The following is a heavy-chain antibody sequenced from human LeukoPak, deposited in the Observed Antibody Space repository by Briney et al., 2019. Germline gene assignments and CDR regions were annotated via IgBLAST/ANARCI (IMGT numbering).Heavy chain of an antibody. J-gene: IGHJ4*02. CDR2: INHSGST. D-gene: IGHD3-22*01. CDR1: GGSFSGYY. V-gene: IGHV4-34*01. Sequence: SETLPLTCAVYGGSFSGYYWSWIRQPPGKGLEWIGEINHSGSTNYNPSLKSRVTISVDTSKNQFSLKLSSVTAADTAVYYCARGHSVVVISTTIDYWGQGTLVTVSS. CDR3: ARGHSVVVISTTIDY.